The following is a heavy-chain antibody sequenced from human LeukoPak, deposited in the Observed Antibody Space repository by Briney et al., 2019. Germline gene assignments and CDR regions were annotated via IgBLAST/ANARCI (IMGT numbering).Heavy chain of an antibody. CDR1: GASVRSDH. V-gene: IGHV4-59*02. Sequence: SETLTLTCTVSGASVRSDHWNWIRQTPGKGLEWIAYMHGSGSPNYNPSLASRLTLSVDATENLLSLKLTSVTAADTAVYFCARDLSVNAFDIWGQGTLVTVSS. CDR2: MHGSGSP. CDR3: ARDLSVNAFDI. J-gene: IGHJ3*02. D-gene: IGHD2/OR15-2a*01.